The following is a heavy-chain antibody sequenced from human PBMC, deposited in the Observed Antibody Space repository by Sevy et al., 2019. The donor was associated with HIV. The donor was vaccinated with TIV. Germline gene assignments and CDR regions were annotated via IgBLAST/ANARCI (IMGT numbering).Heavy chain of an antibody. CDR1: GFTFSDYA. CDR3: TRDLYGSGWFYFDY. D-gene: IGHD6-19*01. Sequence: GGSLRLSCTASGFTFSDYAMSWVRQAPGKGLEWVGFIKTKTYGGTTEYAGFVKGRVTISRDDSKNMAYLQMNSLKTEDTAVYYCTRDLYGSGWFYFDYWGQGTLVTVSS. CDR2: IKTKTYGGTT. V-gene: IGHV3-49*04. J-gene: IGHJ4*02.